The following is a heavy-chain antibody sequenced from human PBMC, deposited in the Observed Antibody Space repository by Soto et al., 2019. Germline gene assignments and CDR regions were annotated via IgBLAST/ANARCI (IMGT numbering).Heavy chain of an antibody. V-gene: IGHV1-18*01. CDR1: GYTFTSYG. J-gene: IGHJ3*02. CDR2: ISAYNGNT. D-gene: IGHD6-13*01. Sequence: AASVKVSCKASGYTFTSYGISWVRQAPGQGLEWMGWISAYNGNTNYAQKLQGRVTMTTDTSTSTAYMELRSLRSDDTAVYYCASSSSSWYEGDAFDIWGQGTMVTVSS. CDR3: ASSSSSWYEGDAFDI.